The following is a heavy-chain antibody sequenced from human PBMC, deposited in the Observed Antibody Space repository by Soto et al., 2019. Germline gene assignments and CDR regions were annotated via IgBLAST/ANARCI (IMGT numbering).Heavy chain of an antibody. Sequence: SETLSLTCTVSGGSISGYYWTWIGQPPGKGLEWIGYIYYSGSARYNPSLKSRVIISVDTSKNQFSLRLNSVTAADTAVYYCARIMVRRVIISEYWGQGTLVNVSS. J-gene: IGHJ4*02. CDR1: GGSISGYY. V-gene: IGHV4-59*12. CDR3: ARIMVRRVIISEY. D-gene: IGHD3-10*01. CDR2: IYYSGSA.